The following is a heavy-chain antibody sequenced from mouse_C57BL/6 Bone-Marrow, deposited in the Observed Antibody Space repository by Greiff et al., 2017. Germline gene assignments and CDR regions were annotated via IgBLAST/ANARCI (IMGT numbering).Heavy chain of an antibody. V-gene: IGHV1-69*01. CDR3: AREDDYEGFAY. CDR2: IDPSDSYT. Sequence: QVQLQQPGAELVMPGASVKLSCKASGYTFTSYWMHWVKQRPGQGLEWIGEIDPSDSYTNYNQKFKGKSTLTVDKSSSTAYMQLSSLTSGDSAVYYCAREDDYEGFAYWGQGTLVTVSA. J-gene: IGHJ3*01. CDR1: GYTFTSYW. D-gene: IGHD2-4*01.